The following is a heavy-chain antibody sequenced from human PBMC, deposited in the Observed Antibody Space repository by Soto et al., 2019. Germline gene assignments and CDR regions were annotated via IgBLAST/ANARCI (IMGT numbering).Heavy chain of an antibody. CDR1: GFTFSDHY. D-gene: IGHD4-17*01. Sequence: EVQLVESGGGLVQPGGSLRLSCAASGFTFSDHYMDWVRQAPGKGLEWVGRTRNKAKSYTTEYAASVKGRFTISRDDLKNSLSLKMSSLKTEDTAVYFCARGMTTATQYYMDFWGKGTTVTFSS. CDR3: ARGMTTATQYYMDF. CDR2: TRNKAKSYTT. V-gene: IGHV3-72*01. J-gene: IGHJ6*03.